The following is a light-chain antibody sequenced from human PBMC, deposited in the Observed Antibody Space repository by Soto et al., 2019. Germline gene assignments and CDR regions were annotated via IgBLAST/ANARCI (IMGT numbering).Light chain of an antibody. CDR3: LQRSNGRVT. V-gene: IGKV3-11*01. CDR2: DTY. J-gene: IGKJ4*01. Sequence: EIVLTQSPATLSLSPGERATLSCRASQSVRNFLAWHQQKPGQAPRLLIYDTYNRAAGIPARFSGSGSGTDFTLTISSLEPEDFSVYYCLQRSNGRVTLGGGTEVDIK. CDR1: QSVRNF.